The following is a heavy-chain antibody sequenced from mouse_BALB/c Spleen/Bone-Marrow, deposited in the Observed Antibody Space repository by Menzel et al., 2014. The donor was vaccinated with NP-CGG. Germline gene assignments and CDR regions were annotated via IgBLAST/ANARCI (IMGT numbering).Heavy chain of an antibody. CDR3: ARDDYYAMDY. CDR1: GFTFTDYC. Sequence: EVQLVESGGGLVQPGGSLRLSCATSGFTFTDYCMSWVRQPPGKALEWLGFIRNKANGYTTEYSASVKGRFTISRDNSQSILYLQMNTLRAEDSATYYCARDDYYAMDYWGQGTSVTVSS. J-gene: IGHJ4*01. CDR2: IRNKANGYTT. V-gene: IGHV7-3*02.